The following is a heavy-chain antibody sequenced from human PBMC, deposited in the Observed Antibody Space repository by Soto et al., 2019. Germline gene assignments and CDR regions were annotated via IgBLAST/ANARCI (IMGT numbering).Heavy chain of an antibody. V-gene: IGHV4-34*01. J-gene: IGHJ5*02. Sequence: SETLSLTCAVYGGSFSGYYWSWIRQPPGKGLEWIGEIKHSGSTNYNPSLKSRVTISVDTSKNQFSLKLSSVTAADTAVYYCARASSGWYRRANWFDPWGQGTLVTVSS. CDR1: GGSFSGYY. D-gene: IGHD6-19*01. CDR3: ARASSGWYRRANWFDP. CDR2: IKHSGST.